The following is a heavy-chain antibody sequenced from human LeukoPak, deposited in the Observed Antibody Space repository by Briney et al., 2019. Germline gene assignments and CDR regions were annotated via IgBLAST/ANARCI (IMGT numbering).Heavy chain of an antibody. J-gene: IGHJ3*02. V-gene: IGHV4-59*08. CDR1: GDSISDYY. CDR3: ARRRKVPAPRAGDAFDI. D-gene: IGHD2-21*02. CDR2: IYYSGST. Sequence: SETLSLTCTVSGDSISDYYWNWIRQPPGKGLEWVGYIYYSGSTNYSPSLKSRVTISVDTSKNQFSLKLSSVTAADTAIYYCARRRKVPAPRAGDAFDIWGQGTMVTVSS.